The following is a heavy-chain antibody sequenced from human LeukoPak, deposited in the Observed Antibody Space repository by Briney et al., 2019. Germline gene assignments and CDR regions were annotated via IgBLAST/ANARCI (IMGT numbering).Heavy chain of an antibody. CDR1: GGTFSSYA. V-gene: IGHV1-69*05. CDR2: IIPIFGTA. D-gene: IGHD6-13*01. CDR3: ARHSSSWYSGHYMDV. J-gene: IGHJ6*03. Sequence: SVKVSCKASGGTFSSYAISWVRQAPGQGLEWMGGIIPIFGTANYAQKFQGRVTITTDGSTSTAYMELSSLRSEDTAVYYCARHSSSWYSGHYMDVWGKGTTVTVSS.